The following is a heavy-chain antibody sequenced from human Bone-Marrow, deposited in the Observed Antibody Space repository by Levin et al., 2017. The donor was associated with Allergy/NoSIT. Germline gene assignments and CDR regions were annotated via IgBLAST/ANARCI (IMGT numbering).Heavy chain of an antibody. D-gene: IGHD2-2*01. CDR3: ARDRVVVAPTAPDV. CDR2: ISNDGRNK. V-gene: IGHV3-30*04. CDR1: GLRFSGYA. J-gene: IGHJ6*04. Sequence: GGSLRLSCAASGLRFSGYAMHWVRQAPGKGLEWVAGISNDGRNKYYAGSVKGRFTLSRDNSKSTLYLQMNSLRADDTALYYCARDRVVVAPTAPDVWGKGTTVTVSS.